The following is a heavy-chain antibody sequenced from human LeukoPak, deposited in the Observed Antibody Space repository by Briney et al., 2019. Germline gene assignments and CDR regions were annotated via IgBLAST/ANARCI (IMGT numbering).Heavy chain of an antibody. D-gene: IGHD3-10*01. CDR3: AKRGVVIRVFLVGFHKEAYYFDS. V-gene: IGHV3-23*01. CDR1: GITLSNYG. Sequence: GSLRLSCAVSGITLSNYGMSWVRQAPGKGLEWVAGLSGSGGGTNYADSVQGRFTISRDNPKNTLYLQMNSLRAEDTAVYFCAKRGVVIRVFLVGFHKEAYYFDSWGQGALLTVSS. J-gene: IGHJ4*02. CDR2: LSGSGGGT.